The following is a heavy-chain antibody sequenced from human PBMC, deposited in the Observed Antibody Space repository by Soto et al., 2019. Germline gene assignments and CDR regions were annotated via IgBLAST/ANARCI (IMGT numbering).Heavy chain of an antibody. Sequence: GGSLRLSCAASGFTFSSYGMHWVRQAPGKGLEWVAVIWYDGSNKYYADSVKGRFTISRDNSKNTLYLQMNSLRAEDTAVYYCARPLAPRYYDILTGYYRDYYYGMDVWGQGTTVTVSS. D-gene: IGHD3-9*01. J-gene: IGHJ6*02. CDR3: ARPLAPRYYDILTGYYRDYYYGMDV. CDR1: GFTFSSYG. CDR2: IWYDGSNK. V-gene: IGHV3-33*01.